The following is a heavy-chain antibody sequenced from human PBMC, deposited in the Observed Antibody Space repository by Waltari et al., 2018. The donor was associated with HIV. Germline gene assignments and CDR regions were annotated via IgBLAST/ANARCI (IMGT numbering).Heavy chain of an antibody. CDR2: FWSDGAEI. Sequence: QVQLVESGGGVVQPGTSLPLSCAVSGFTFSHSSFHWVRQSPGKRLEWLAVFWSDGAEISYADSVKGRFTISKDSSQKTLYLHLTSLRAEDTALYYCARGYSSSRWIPLYHWGRGTLVTVSS. CDR3: ARGYSSSRWIPLYH. D-gene: IGHD6-6*01. J-gene: IGHJ4*02. CDR1: GFTFSHSS. V-gene: IGHV3-33*01.